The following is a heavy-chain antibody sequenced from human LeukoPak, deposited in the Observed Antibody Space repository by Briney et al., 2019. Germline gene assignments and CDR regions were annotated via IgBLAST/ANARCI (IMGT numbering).Heavy chain of an antibody. CDR3: CSGTYYSDY. Sequence: PGGSLRLSCAASGFTFSSYWMHCVRQAPGKGLVWVSRISSDGRTTNYADSVKGRFTISRDNAKNTLYLEMNSLRAEDTAVYYCCSGTYYSDYWGQGTLVTVSS. J-gene: IGHJ4*01. D-gene: IGHD3-10*02. CDR1: GFTFSSYW. V-gene: IGHV3-74*01. CDR2: ISSDGRTT.